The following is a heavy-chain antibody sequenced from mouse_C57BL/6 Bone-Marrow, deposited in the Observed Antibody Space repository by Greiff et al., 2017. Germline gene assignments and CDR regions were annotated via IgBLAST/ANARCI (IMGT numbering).Heavy chain of an antibody. Sequence: QVQLQQPGAELVKPGASVKLSCKASGYTFTSYWMHWVKQRPGQGLEWIGMIHPNSGSTNYNEKFKSKATLTVDKSSSTAYMQLSSLTSEDAAVYYCARWWDYDEDYWGQGTTLTVSS. J-gene: IGHJ2*01. CDR2: IHPNSGST. CDR1: GYTFTSYW. V-gene: IGHV1-64*01. CDR3: ARWWDYDEDY. D-gene: IGHD2-4*01.